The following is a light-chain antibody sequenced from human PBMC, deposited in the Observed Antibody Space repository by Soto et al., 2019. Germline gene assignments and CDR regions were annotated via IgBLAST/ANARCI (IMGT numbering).Light chain of an antibody. CDR2: KAS. Sequence: DIQMTQSPSTLSASVGDRVTITCRASQSISSWLAWYQQKPGKAPKLLIYKASILESGVPSRFSGSGSGTEFTITVSSLQLDDFATYYWEQYNDYSWTFGQRTKVVIK. J-gene: IGKJ1*01. CDR3: EQYNDYSWT. V-gene: IGKV1-5*03. CDR1: QSISSW.